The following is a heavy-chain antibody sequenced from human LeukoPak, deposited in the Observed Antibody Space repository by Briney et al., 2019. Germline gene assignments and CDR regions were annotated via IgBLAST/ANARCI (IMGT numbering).Heavy chain of an antibody. CDR2: ISSSGDTI. D-gene: IGHD3-10*01. CDR3: AKSVGSGSYYNNDR. CDR1: GFTFSSHE. V-gene: IGHV3-48*03. Sequence: PGGSLRLSCAASGFTFSSHEVNWVRQAPGKGLEWVAYISSSGDTIYYADSVKGRFTISRDNSKNTLYVQMNSLRAEDTAVYYCAKSVGSGSYYNNDRWGQGTLVTVSS. J-gene: IGHJ5*02.